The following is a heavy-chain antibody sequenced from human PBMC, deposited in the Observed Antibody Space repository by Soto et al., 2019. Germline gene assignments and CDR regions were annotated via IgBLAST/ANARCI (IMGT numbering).Heavy chain of an antibody. CDR3: ATSPSGYGDYDY. Sequence: SETLSLTCAVSGGSISSNNWWSLVRQPPGKGLEWIGEIYHSGSTNSNPSLKSRVTISVDNSKNQFSLKLYSVTAADTAVYYCATSPSGYGDYDYWGQGTLVTVSS. D-gene: IGHD4-17*01. V-gene: IGHV4-4*02. CDR1: GGSISSNNW. CDR2: IYHSGST. J-gene: IGHJ4*02.